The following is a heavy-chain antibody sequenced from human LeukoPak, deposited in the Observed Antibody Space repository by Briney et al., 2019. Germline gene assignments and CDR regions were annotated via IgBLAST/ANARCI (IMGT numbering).Heavy chain of an antibody. D-gene: IGHD3-22*01. CDR3: AKNPRIYDSHAAVVS. V-gene: IGHV3-30*02. CDR1: GFSLSNFG. Sequence: PGGSLRLSCAASGFSLSNFGMHWVRQAPGKGLEWVAFVEKDGSYEKYGDSVKGRFTISRDNSKNTLYLQMNSLRAEDTAVYYCAKNPRIYDSHAAVVSWGQGTLVTVSS. CDR2: VEKDGSYE. J-gene: IGHJ4*02.